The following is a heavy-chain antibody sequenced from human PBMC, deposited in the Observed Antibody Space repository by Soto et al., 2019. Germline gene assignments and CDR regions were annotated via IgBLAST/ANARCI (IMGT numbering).Heavy chain of an antibody. CDR3: ARGNFYYYAMDV. CDR2: IYYSGTT. CDR1: GGSISSGNYY. Sequence: SETLSLTCTVSGGSISSGNYYWSWIRQPPGKGLEWIGYIYYSGTTYYTASLKSRLTISVDTSKNQFSLKLTSVTAADTAVYYCARGNFYYYAMDVWGQGTTVTVSS. V-gene: IGHV4-30-4*01. J-gene: IGHJ6*02.